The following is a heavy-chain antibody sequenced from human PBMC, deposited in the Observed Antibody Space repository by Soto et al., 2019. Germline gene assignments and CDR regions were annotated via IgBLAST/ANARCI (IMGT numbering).Heavy chain of an antibody. J-gene: IGHJ6*02. CDR2: IYHSGST. V-gene: IGHV4-4*02. Sequence: QVQLQESGPGLGKPSGTLSLTCAVSGGSISSSNWWSWVRQPPGKGLEWIGEIYHSGSTNYNPSLKSRVTISVNKSKTQFSLKLSSVTAADTAVYYCASVRGGYYYAMDVWGQGTTVTVSS. CDR1: GGSISSSNW. D-gene: IGHD3-10*02. CDR3: ASVRGGYYYAMDV.